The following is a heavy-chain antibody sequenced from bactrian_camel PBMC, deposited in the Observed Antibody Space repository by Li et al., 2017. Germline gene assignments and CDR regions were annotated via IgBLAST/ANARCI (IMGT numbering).Heavy chain of an antibody. V-gene: IGHV3S53*01. CDR1: GVAVNDRC. D-gene: IGHD3*01. CDR2: IDSDGTA. J-gene: IGHJ4*01. Sequence: HVQLVESGGGSVEAGGSLKLSCGASGVAVNDRCMGWLRQAPGKERKEVAAIDSDGTASYADSVKGRFTISRDNAKDTLYLQMNSLKIEDTAVYYCALGSSRQATMTARGKGTQVTVS.